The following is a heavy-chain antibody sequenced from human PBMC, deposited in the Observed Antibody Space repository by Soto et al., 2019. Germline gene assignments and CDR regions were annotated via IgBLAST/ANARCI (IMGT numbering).Heavy chain of an antibody. CDR2: IIPIFGTA. CDR1: GGTFSSYA. V-gene: IGHV1-69*12. J-gene: IGHJ6*02. CDR3: ARHVPSASYYYGMDV. Sequence: QVQLVQSGAEVKKPGSSVKVSCKASGGTFSSYAISWVRQAPGQWLEWMGGIIPIFGTANYAQKFQGRVTITADESTSTAFMELSSLISEDTAVYYCARHVPSASYYYGMDVWGQVTTVTVSS. D-gene: IGHD2-2*01.